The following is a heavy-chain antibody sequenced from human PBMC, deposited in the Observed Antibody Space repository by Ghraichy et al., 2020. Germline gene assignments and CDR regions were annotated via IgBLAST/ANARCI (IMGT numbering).Heavy chain of an antibody. CDR1: GGTFSSYA. CDR3: ARDRAPHLGGMDV. D-gene: IGHD7-27*01. V-gene: IGHV1-69*13. CDR2: IIPIFGTA. Sequence: SVKVSCKASGGTFSSYAISWVRQAPGQGLEWMGGIIPIFGTANYAQKFQGRVTITADESTSTAYMELSSLRSEDTAVYYCARDRAPHLGGMDVWGQGTTVTVSS. J-gene: IGHJ6*02.